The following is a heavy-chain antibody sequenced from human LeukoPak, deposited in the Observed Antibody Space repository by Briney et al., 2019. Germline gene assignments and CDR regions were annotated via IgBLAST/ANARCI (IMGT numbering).Heavy chain of an antibody. Sequence: SETLSLTCTVSGGSISPYYWSWIRQPPGKGLEWIGYIYYSGSTNYNPSLKSRVTISVDTSKNQFSLKLSSVTAADTAVYYCARGYGSGSYYVYWGQGTLVTVSS. CDR3: ARGYGSGSYYVY. D-gene: IGHD3-10*01. CDR2: IYYSGST. J-gene: IGHJ4*02. CDR1: GGSISPYY. V-gene: IGHV4-59*08.